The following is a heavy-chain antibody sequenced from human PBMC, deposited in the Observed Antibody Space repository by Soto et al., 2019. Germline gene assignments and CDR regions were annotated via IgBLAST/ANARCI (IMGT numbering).Heavy chain of an antibody. Sequence: QVQLVQSGAEVKKPGSSVRVSCKASGVTFRSYTISWVRQAPGQGLEWMGRTIPVLGVTNYAPKFQGRLTIIADEKTSSVHMELGSLRSEDTATYSSGWLINGDSDGSDFWGQGTMVIVSS. CDR1: GVTFRSYT. V-gene: IGHV1-69*02. CDR3: GWLINGDSDGSDF. J-gene: IGHJ3*01. D-gene: IGHD2-21*01. CDR2: TIPVLGVT.